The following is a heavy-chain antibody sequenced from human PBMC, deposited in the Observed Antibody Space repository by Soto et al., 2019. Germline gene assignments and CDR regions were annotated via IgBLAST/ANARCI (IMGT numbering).Heavy chain of an antibody. Sequence: EVQLVESGGGLVQPGGSLRLSCAASGFTFSSYSMNWVRQAPGKGLEWVSYISSSSSTIYYADSVKGRFTISRDNAKNSPYLQMNSLRAEDTAVYYCAREGSSWFNWFDPWGQGTLVTVSS. J-gene: IGHJ5*02. CDR1: GFTFSSYS. CDR2: ISSSSSTI. V-gene: IGHV3-48*01. CDR3: AREGSSWFNWFDP. D-gene: IGHD6-13*01.